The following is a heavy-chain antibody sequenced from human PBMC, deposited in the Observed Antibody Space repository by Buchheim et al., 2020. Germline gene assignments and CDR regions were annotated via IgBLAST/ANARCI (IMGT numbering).Heavy chain of an antibody. CDR1: GFTFSSYG. D-gene: IGHD6-19*01. CDR2: ISGSGGST. J-gene: IGHJ4*02. Sequence: EVQLLESGGGLVQPGGSLRLSCAASGFTFSSYGMSWVRQAPGKGLEWVSGISGSGGSTYYADSVKGRFTISIDNSKNTRYLQMNSLRAEDTAIYYCAKSSSGWPREGDYWGQGTL. V-gene: IGHV3-23*01. CDR3: AKSSSGWPREGDY.